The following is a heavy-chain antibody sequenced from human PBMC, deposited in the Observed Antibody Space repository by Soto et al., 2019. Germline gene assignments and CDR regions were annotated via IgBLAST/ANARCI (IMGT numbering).Heavy chain of an antibody. CDR3: ASERTGATMTS. Sequence: QVKLVQSGAEGKKPGASVKVSCKASGYSFTSYDINWVRQATGQGLEWMGWMNPNSGNTGYAQRFQGRVTMTRNTSISTTYMELSSLRSEDTAVYYCASERTGATMTSWGQGTLVTVSS. CDR1: GYSFTSYD. CDR2: MNPNSGNT. D-gene: IGHD1-26*01. V-gene: IGHV1-8*01. J-gene: IGHJ4*02.